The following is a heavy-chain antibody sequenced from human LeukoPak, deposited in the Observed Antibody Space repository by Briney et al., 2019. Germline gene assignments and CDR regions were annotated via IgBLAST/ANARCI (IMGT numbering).Heavy chain of an antibody. CDR1: GGSFSGYY. D-gene: IGHD3-3*01. J-gene: IGHJ5*02. Sequence: PSETLSLTCAVYGGSFSGYYWSWIREPPGKGLEWMREINHSGSTNYNPSLKSRVTISVDTSKNQFSLKLSSVTAADTAVYYCARWRYDFWSGYRHRWFDPWGQGTLVTVSP. CDR3: ARWRYDFWSGYRHRWFDP. V-gene: IGHV4-34*01. CDR2: INHSGST.